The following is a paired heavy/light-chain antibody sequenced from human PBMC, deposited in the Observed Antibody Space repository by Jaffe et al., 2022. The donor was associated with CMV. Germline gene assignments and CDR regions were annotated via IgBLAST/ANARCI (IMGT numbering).Heavy chain of an antibody. CDR1: GFTFGDYN. V-gene: IGHV3-43*01. CDR2: ISRDGGDT. D-gene: IGHD3-22*01. J-gene: IGHJ4*02. Sequence: EVLLVESGGIVIQPGGSLRLSCAASGFTFGDYNLHWVRQTPGKGLEWVSLISRDGGDTYYADSVKGRFTISRDNSKNSLYLQMNGLTTEDTALYYCTKGGIVDSSAYYSDYFDYWGQGTLVTVSS. CDR3: TKGGIVDSSAYYSDYFDY.
Light chain of an antibody. CDR3: LVWDTTSGHPAGV. CDR2: YDT. CDR1: NIGTKS. Sequence: SYELTQPPSVPVAPGKTARITCGGSNIGTKSVHWYQQRPGQAPVLVMYYDTDRPSGIPERFSGSNSGNTATLTINNVEAGDEADYFCLVWDTTSGHPAGVFGGGTKLTVL. V-gene: IGLV3-21*04. J-gene: IGLJ3*02.